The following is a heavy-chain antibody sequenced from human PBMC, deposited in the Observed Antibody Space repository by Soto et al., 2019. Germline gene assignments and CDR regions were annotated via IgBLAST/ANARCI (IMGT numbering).Heavy chain of an antibody. CDR2: VYYSGSS. Sequence: PSETLSLTCTVSGGSVSSGASFWSRIRQPPGKGLEWIANVYYSGSSYYKPSLKSRLTISVDTTKNQFSLQLKSMTAADTAVYYCAKLSCTISHSYFPRWFDPWGQGTPVTVSS. CDR1: GGSVSSGASF. CDR3: AKLSCTISHSYFPRWFDP. V-gene: IGHV4-31*03. D-gene: IGHD5-18*01. J-gene: IGHJ5*02.